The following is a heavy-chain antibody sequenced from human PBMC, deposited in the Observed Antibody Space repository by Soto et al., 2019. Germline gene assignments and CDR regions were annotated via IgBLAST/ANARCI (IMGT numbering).Heavy chain of an antibody. D-gene: IGHD2-2*01. J-gene: IGHJ4*02. Sequence: TGGSLRLSCTASGFTFKRCAMRWVPQAPKKKLERVSTIRDSGSTYYAEFVKGRLTISRDNSKHTLYLQMNSLRAEDTAVYYCAKGGLGDCSTTSCLFHFDYWGLGALVTVSS. CDR1: GFTFKRCA. V-gene: IGHV3-23*01. CDR2: IRDSGST. CDR3: AKGGLGDCSTTSCLFHFDY.